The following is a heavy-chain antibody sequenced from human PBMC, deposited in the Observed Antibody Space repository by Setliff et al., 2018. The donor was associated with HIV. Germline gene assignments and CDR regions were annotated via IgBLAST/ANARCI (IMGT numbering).Heavy chain of an antibody. Sequence: SETLSLTCAVYGGSFSGYYWSWIRQPPGKGLEWIGEINHSGSTNYNPSLKSRVTISVDTSKNQISLKVDSVTAADTAIYFCARGVVGSYYDYVNIYYHDYIDLWGKGTTVTSP. CDR3: ARGVVGSYYDYVNIYYHDYIDL. D-gene: IGHD3-22*01. CDR1: GGSFSGYY. J-gene: IGHJ6*03. V-gene: IGHV4-34*01. CDR2: INHSGST.